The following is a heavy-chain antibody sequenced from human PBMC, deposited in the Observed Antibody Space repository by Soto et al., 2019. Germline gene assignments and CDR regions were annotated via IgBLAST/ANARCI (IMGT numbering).Heavy chain of an antibody. Sequence: SETLSLTCTVSGGSISSYYWSWIRQPPGKGLEWIGYIYYSGSTNYNPSLKSRVTISVDTSKNQFSLKLSSVTAADTAVYYCARDLTGIAVAGYYYYGMDVWGQGTTVTVSS. CDR2: IYYSGST. J-gene: IGHJ6*02. D-gene: IGHD6-19*01. V-gene: IGHV4-59*01. CDR1: GGSISSYY. CDR3: ARDLTGIAVAGYYYYGMDV.